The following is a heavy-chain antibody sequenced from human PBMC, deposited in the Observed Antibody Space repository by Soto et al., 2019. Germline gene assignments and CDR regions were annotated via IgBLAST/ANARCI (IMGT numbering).Heavy chain of an antibody. J-gene: IGHJ6*02. CDR1: GFTFGNYG. Sequence: PGGSLRLSCAASGFTFGNYGMHWVRQAPGKGLEWVSYISNSGKTIYYADSVRGRFTISRDNAKNSLYLQINSLRAEDTAVYYCARETRGTEQRLVLYPYYYVMDVWGQGTTVTVSS. CDR2: ISNSGKTI. V-gene: IGHV3-48*04. CDR3: ARETRGTEQRLVLYPYYYVMDV. D-gene: IGHD6-13*01.